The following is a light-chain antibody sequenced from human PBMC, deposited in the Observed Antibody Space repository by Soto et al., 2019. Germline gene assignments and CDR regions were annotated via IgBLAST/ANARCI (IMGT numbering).Light chain of an antibody. J-gene: IGKJ4*01. V-gene: IGKV1-39*01. CDR3: QQSYSTLLT. CDR1: QSISSY. Sequence: DIQMTQSPSSLSASVGDRVTITCRASQSISSYLNWYQQKPGKAPKLLIYAASSLQSGVPSMFSGSGSRTDFTLTISSLQPEDFATYYCQQSYSTLLTFGGGTKVEIK. CDR2: AAS.